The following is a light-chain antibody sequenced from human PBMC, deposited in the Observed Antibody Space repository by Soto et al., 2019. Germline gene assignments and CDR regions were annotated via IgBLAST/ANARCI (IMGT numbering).Light chain of an antibody. Sequence: EIVLTQSPDTLSVSPGERATLSCRASQSVRSSYLAWYQQKPGQAPRLLIYAASSRATGIPDRFSGSGSGTDFTLTISRLEPEDFAVYYCQQYGSSPVAFGQGTKVDIK. CDR2: AAS. V-gene: IGKV3-20*01. CDR3: QQYGSSPVA. J-gene: IGKJ1*01. CDR1: QSVRSSY.